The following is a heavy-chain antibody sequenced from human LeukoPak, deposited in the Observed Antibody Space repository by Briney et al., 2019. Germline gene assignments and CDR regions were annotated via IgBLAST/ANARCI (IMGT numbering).Heavy chain of an antibody. CDR1: GGSFSGYY. CDR3: ARAPIGSHLDY. J-gene: IGHJ4*02. Sequence: SSETLSLTCAVYGGSFSGYYWSWIRQAPGKGLEWIGEINHSGSTNYNPSLKSRVTVLVDRSKNQFSLKVTSLTAADTAVYYCARAPIGSHLDYWGPGTLVTVSS. V-gene: IGHV4-34*01. CDR2: INHSGST. D-gene: IGHD1-26*01.